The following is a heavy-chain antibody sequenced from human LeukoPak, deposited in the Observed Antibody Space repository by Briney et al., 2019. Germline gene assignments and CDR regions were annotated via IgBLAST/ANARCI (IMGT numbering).Heavy chain of an antibody. CDR3: ARGFTPGTAAADYFDY. J-gene: IGHJ4*02. D-gene: IGHD6-13*01. V-gene: IGHV4-34*01. CDR1: GGSFSGYY. Sequence: SETLSLTCAVYGGSFSGYYWSWIRQPPGKGLEWIGEVNHSGITSYNPSLKSRVTISVDTSENQISLKLSSVTAADTAVYYCARGFTPGTAAADYFDYWAREPWSPSPQ. CDR2: VNHSGIT.